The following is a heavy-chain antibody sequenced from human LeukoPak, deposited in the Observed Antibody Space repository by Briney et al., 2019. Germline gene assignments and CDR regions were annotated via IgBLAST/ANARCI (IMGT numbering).Heavy chain of an antibody. CDR1: GFTFSSYA. J-gene: IGHJ3*02. D-gene: IGHD5-24*01. CDR2: ISYDGSNK. Sequence: GGSLRLSCAASGFTFSSYAMHWVRQAPGKGGEGVAVISYDGSNKYYADSVKGRFTISRDNSKNTLYLQMNSLRAEDTAVYYCAREEMADAFDIWGQGTMVTVSS. CDR3: AREEMADAFDI. V-gene: IGHV3-30*01.